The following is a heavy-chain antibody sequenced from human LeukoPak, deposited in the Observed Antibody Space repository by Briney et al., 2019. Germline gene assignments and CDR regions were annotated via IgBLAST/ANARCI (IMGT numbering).Heavy chain of an antibody. V-gene: IGHV1-2*06. CDR1: GYTFTGYY. D-gene: IGHD3-10*01. J-gene: IGHJ6*03. CDR3: ARGYGVFYYYYYYMDV. CDR2: INPNSGGT. Sequence: ASVKVSCKASGYTFTGYYMHWVRQAPGQGLEWMGRINPNSGGTNYAQKLQGRVTMTRDTSISTAYMELSRLRSDDTAVYYCARGYGVFYYYYYYMDVWGKGTTVTVSS.